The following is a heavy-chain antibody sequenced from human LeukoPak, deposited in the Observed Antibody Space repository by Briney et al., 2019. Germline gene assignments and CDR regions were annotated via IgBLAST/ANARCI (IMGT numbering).Heavy chain of an antibody. J-gene: IGHJ4*02. V-gene: IGHV4-59*01. CDR1: GGSISTYY. Sequence: SETLSLTCTVSGGSISTYYWSWIRQPPGKGLEWIGNVYNTGSTNYNPSLESRVTISVDTSKNHFPLRLSSVTAADTAVYYCARAVGDSGYGRYFDYWGQGTLVTVSS. CDR3: ARAVGDSGYGRYFDY. CDR2: VYNTGST. D-gene: IGHD5-12*01.